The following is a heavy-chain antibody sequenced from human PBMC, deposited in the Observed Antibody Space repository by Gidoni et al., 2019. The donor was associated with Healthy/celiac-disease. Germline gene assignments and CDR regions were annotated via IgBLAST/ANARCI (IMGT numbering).Heavy chain of an antibody. CDR3: AVPQSPDYYYYMDV. J-gene: IGHJ6*03. D-gene: IGHD2-2*01. CDR2: IYYSGST. V-gene: IGHV4-39*01. Sequence: LSLPCTVSGGSISSSSYYWGWIRQPPGKGLEWIGSIYYSGSTYYNPSLKSRVTISVDTSKNQFSLKLSSVTAADTAVYYCAVPQSPDYYYYMDVWGKGTTVTVSS. CDR1: GGSISSSSYY.